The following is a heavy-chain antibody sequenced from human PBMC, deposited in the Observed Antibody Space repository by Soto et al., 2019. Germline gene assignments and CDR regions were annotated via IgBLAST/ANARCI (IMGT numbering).Heavy chain of an antibody. Sequence: QVQLQESGPGLVKPSQTLSLTCTVSGGSISSGDYYWSWIRQPPGKGLEWIGYIYYSGSTYYNPSLRSQVTISVETYKNHFSLKLSSVTAADTAVYYCARAGICSSTSCYTNWFDPWGQGTLVTVSS. J-gene: IGHJ5*02. V-gene: IGHV4-30-4*01. CDR1: GGSISSGDYY. CDR2: IYYSGST. CDR3: ARAGICSSTSCYTNWFDP. D-gene: IGHD2-2*02.